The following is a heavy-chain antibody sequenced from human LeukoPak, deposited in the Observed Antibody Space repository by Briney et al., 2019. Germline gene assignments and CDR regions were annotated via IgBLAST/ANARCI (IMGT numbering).Heavy chain of an antibody. CDR3: ARGGDIVVVPVTFAP. Sequence: SETLSLTCAVYGGSFSGYYWSWIRQPPGKGLEWVGEINRSGSTNYNPSLKGRVTISVDTSKNTFSLKLSSVTAADTAVYYCARGGDIVVVPVTFAPWGQGTLVTVSS. CDR2: INRSGST. V-gene: IGHV4-34*01. J-gene: IGHJ5*02. CDR1: GGSFSGYY. D-gene: IGHD2-2*01.